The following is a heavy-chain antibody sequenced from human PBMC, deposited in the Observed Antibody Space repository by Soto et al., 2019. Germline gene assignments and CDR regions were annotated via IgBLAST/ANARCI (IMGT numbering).Heavy chain of an antibody. Sequence: QVQLVESGGGVVQPGRSLRLSCAASGFTFSSYAMHWVRQAPGKGLEWVAVISYDGSNKYYADSVKGRFTISRDNSKNTLYLQMNCLRAEDTAVYYCARDLYDSSGYYYETDYWGQGTLVTVSS. CDR1: GFTFSSYA. V-gene: IGHV3-30-3*01. CDR3: ARDLYDSSGYYYETDY. J-gene: IGHJ4*02. CDR2: ISYDGSNK. D-gene: IGHD3-22*01.